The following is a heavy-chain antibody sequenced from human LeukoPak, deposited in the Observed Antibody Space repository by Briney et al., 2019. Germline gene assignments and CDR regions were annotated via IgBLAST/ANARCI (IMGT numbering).Heavy chain of an antibody. Sequence: PGGSQRLSCAASGFTFRNYPMHWVRQAPGKGLEWVAIISSDGGNQYYGDAVKGRFIISRDNSKNVVFLHMNSLRPEDTAMYYCARDYHFYYYDNNAHTFDFWGQGTMVTVSS. CDR1: GFTFRNYP. D-gene: IGHD3-22*01. J-gene: IGHJ3*01. V-gene: IGHV3-30*04. CDR2: ISSDGGNQ. CDR3: ARDYHFYYYDNNAHTFDF.